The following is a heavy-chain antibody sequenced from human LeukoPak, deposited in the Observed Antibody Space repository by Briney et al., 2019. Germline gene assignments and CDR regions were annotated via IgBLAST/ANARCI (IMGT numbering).Heavy chain of an antibody. Sequence: GGSLRLSCAASGFTFSSYEMNWVRQAPGKGLEWVSYISSSGSTIYYADSVKGRFTISRDNAKNSLYLQMNSLRAEDTAVYYCARVGSHYYYGMDVWGQGTTVTVSS. J-gene: IGHJ6*02. CDR1: GFTFSSYE. V-gene: IGHV3-48*03. CDR2: ISSSGSTI. CDR3: ARVGSHYYYGMDV.